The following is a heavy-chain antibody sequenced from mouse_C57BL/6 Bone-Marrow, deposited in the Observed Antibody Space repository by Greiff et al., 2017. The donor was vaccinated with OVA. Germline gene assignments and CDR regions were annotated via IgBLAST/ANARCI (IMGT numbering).Heavy chain of an antibody. CDR3: ARGPPDY. J-gene: IGHJ2*01. CDR1: GYAFTNYL. CDR2: INPGSGGT. Sequence: QVQLKESGAELVRPGTSVKVSCKASGYAFTNYLIECVKQRPGQGLEWIGVINPGSGGTNYNEKFKGKATLTADKSSSTAYMQLSSLTSEDSAVYFCARGPPDYWGQGTTLTVSS. V-gene: IGHV1-54*01.